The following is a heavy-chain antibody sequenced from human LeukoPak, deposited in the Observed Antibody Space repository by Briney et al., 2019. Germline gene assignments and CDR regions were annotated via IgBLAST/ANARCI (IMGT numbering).Heavy chain of an antibody. V-gene: IGHV4-34*01. J-gene: IGHJ4*02. CDR2: INHSGST. Sequence: SETLSLTCAVYGGSFSGYYWSWIRQPPGKGLEWIGEINHSGSTNYNPSLRSRVTISVDTSKNQFSLKLSSVTAADTAVYYCARGAFNWNRQAPLDYWGQGTLVTVSS. CDR3: ARGAFNWNRQAPLDY. CDR1: GGSFSGYY. D-gene: IGHD1-20*01.